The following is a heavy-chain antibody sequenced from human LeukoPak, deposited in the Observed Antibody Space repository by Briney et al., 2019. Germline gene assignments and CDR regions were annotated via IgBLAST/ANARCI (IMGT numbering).Heavy chain of an antibody. J-gene: IGHJ5*02. CDR3: ARVTTNYFDP. CDR1: GGSFSGYY. D-gene: IGHD4-11*01. V-gene: IGHV4-34*01. CDR2: INHSGST. Sequence: SETLSLTCAVYGGSFSGYYWSWIRQPPGKGLEWIGEINHSGSTNYNPSLKSRVTISVDTSKNQFSLKLSSVTAADTAIYFCARVTTNYFDPWGQGTLVTVSS.